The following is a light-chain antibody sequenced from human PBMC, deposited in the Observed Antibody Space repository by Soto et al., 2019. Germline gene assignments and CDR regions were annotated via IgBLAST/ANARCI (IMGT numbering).Light chain of an antibody. CDR1: SGHSSYA. Sequence: QPVLTQSPSASASLGASVKLTCTLSSGHSSYAIAWHQQQPEKGTRYLMKLNSDGSHSKGGGIPDRFSGSSSAAERYLTTASLQSEDEADYSWQTWGTGIQVVFGGGTKLTVL. CDR2: LNSDGSH. CDR3: QTWGTGIQVV. J-gene: IGLJ2*01. V-gene: IGLV4-69*01.